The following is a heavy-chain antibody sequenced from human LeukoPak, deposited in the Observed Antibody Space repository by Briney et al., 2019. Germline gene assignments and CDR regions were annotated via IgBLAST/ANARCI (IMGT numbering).Heavy chain of an antibody. CDR2: VYYSGST. Sequence: SETLSLTCTVSGGSISSYYWSWIRQPPGKGLEWIGYVYYSGSTNYNPSLKSRVTISVDTSKNQFSLKLSSVTAADTAVYYCARTMFCSGGSCYSGYTFDIWGQGTMVTVSS. CDR3: ARTMFCSGGSCYSGYTFDI. CDR1: GGSISSYY. D-gene: IGHD2-15*01. J-gene: IGHJ3*02. V-gene: IGHV4-59*01.